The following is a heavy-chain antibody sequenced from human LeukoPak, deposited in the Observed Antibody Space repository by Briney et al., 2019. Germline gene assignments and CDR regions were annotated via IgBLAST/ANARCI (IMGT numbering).Heavy chain of an antibody. CDR3: ARHSSVVRGWIDP. D-gene: IGHD2-15*01. V-gene: IGHV4-4*09. CDR2: IYSSGST. CDR1: GGSISSYY. J-gene: IGHJ5*02. Sequence: SETLSLTCTVSGGSISSYYWSWIRQPPGKGLEWIGYIYSSGSTNYNPSLKSRVTISVDTSKNQFSLNLTSVTAADTAVYYCARHSSVVRGWIDPWGQGTRVTVSS.